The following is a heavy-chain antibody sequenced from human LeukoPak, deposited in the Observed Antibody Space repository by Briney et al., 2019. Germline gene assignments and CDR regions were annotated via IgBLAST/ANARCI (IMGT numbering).Heavy chain of an antibody. CDR2: IIPIFGTV. CDR3: AREGADYSNSYYFDY. J-gene: IGHJ4*02. D-gene: IGHD4-11*01. V-gene: IGHV1-69*13. CDR1: GGRLNSYA. Sequence: SVKVSCKASGGRLNSYAMSWVRQAPGQGLEWMGGIIPIFGTVKYAQKFQGRVTITADESTSTAYMELSSLRSEDTAVYYCAREGADYSNSYYFDYWGQGTLVTVSS.